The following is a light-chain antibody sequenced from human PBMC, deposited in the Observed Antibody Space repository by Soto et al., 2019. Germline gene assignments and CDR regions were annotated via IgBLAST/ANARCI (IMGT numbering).Light chain of an antibody. Sequence: DIVMTQSPATLSVSPGERATLSCRASQSVANNVAWYQQKPGQPPRLLIYGASTRAAGVPARFSGSGYGRQFSLTFSSLQSEDFAIYHCQQHNNWPPWTFGQGTKVEV. CDR2: GAS. V-gene: IGKV3-15*01. J-gene: IGKJ1*01. CDR3: QQHNNWPPWT. CDR1: QSVANN.